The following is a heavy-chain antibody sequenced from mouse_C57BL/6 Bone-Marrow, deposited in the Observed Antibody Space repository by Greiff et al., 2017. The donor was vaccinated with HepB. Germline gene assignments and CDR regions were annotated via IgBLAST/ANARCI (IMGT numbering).Heavy chain of an antibody. J-gene: IGHJ1*03. V-gene: IGHV7-1*01. Sequence: EVQGVESGGGLVQSGRSLRLSCATSGFTFSDFYMEWVRQAPGKGLEWIAASRNKANDYTTEYSASVKGRFIVSRDTSQSILYLQMNALRAEDTAIYYCARDGDYWYFDVWGTGTTVTVSS. CDR3: ARDGDYWYFDV. CDR1: GFTFSDFY. CDR2: SRNKANDYTT.